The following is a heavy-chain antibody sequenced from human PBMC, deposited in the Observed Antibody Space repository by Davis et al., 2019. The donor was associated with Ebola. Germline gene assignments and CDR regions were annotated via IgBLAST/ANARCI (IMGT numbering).Heavy chain of an antibody. J-gene: IGHJ4*02. V-gene: IGHV1-2*06. CDR1: GYTFTNYG. D-gene: IGHD3-3*01. Sequence: AASVKVSCKTSGYTFTNYGITWVRQAPGQGLEWMGRINPNSGGTNYAQKFQGRVTMTRDTSISTAYMELSSLRAEDTAVYYCAKDVMGITIFGVVMSQKHRGRGQGTLVTVSS. CDR2: INPNSGGT. CDR3: AKDVMGITIFGVVMSQKHRG.